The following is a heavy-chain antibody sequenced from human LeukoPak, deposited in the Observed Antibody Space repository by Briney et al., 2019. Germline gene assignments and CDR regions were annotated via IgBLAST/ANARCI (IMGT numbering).Heavy chain of an antibody. V-gene: IGHV3-7*03. D-gene: IGHD6-19*01. J-gene: IGHJ5*01. Sequence: QPGGSLRLSCTASGFTFSTYWMDWVRQAPGKGLEWVANIKQDGSEKYYVDSVKGRFTISRDNAKNSLYLQMNSLRAEDTAVYYCARDRDWYSFDSWGQGTLVTVSS. CDR3: ARDRDWYSFDS. CDR1: GFTFSTYW. CDR2: IKQDGSEK.